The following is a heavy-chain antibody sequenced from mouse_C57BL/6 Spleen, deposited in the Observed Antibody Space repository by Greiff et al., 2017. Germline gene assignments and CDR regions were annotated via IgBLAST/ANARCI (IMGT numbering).Heavy chain of an antibody. Sequence: VQLQQSGPELVKPGASVKISCKASGYSFTGYYMNWVKQSPEKSLEWIGEINPSTGGTTYNQKFKAKATLTVDKSASTAYMQLKSLTSDGSAVYYCARGYSSGSLSFYFCCWGQGTTLTVSS. V-gene: IGHV1-42*01. D-gene: IGHD1-1*01. CDR3: ARGYSSGSLSFYFCC. CDR2: INPSTGGT. CDR1: GYSFTGYY. J-gene: IGHJ2*01.